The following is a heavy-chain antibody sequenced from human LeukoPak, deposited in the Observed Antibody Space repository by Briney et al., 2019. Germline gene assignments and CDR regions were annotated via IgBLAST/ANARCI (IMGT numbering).Heavy chain of an antibody. CDR2: IWYDGSNK. CDR3: TKRVVAAGLSGGDHYALDV. CDR1: GITFSNYG. Sequence: GGSLRLSCVASGITFSNYGMHWVRQAPGKGLEWVAGIWYDGSNKNYVDSVKGRFAISRDNSKNTLFLEMNSLRVEDTAVYFCTKRVVAAGLSGGDHYALDVWGQGTTVTVSS. J-gene: IGHJ6*02. D-gene: IGHD2-2*01. V-gene: IGHV3-33*06.